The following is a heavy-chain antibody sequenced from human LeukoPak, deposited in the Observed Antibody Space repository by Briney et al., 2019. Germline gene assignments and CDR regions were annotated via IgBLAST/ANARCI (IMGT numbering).Heavy chain of an antibody. CDR2: INWNGGST. V-gene: IGHV3-20*04. D-gene: IGHD3-9*01. CDR3: ARVVDDILTGLRWFDP. J-gene: IGHJ5*02. CDR1: GFTFDDYG. Sequence: PGGSLRLSCAASGFTFDDYGMSWVRQAPGKGLEWVSGINWNGGSTGYADSVKGRFTISRDNAKNSLYLQMNSLRAEDTALYYCARVVDDILTGLRWFDPWGQGTLVTVSS.